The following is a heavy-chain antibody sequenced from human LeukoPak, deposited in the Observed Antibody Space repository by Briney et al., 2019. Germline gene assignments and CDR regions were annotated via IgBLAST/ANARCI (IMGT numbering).Heavy chain of an antibody. D-gene: IGHD2-2*01. Sequence: SGPALAKPTQALTLTCPPSGCSLTSGGRWVSWIRPPPAMALEWLPRRYRDDDKYYSTSLKRRLSISSDRSKNQVVLRLTNMDPVDTATYFCARVLGKYCSTCSPLGGVLDIWGQGTMVSVSS. CDR1: GCSLTSGGRW. CDR3: ARVLGKYCSTCSPLGGVLDI. CDR2: RYRDDDK. V-gene: IGHV2-70*11. J-gene: IGHJ3*02.